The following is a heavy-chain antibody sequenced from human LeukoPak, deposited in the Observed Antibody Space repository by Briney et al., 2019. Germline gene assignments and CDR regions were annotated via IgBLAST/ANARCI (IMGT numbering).Heavy chain of an antibody. V-gene: IGHV3-21*01. J-gene: IGHJ3*02. CDR1: GFTFTSYS. Sequence: GGSLRLSCAASGFTFTSYSMNWVRQAPGKGLEWVSSISVNSDYIYYGDSMKGRFIVSRDNAKNSLYLQMNSLRAEDTAVYYCARVHCSGGGCYQRNDGLEIWGQGTMVTVSS. CDR2: ISVNSDYI. CDR3: ARVHCSGGGCYQRNDGLEI. D-gene: IGHD2-15*01.